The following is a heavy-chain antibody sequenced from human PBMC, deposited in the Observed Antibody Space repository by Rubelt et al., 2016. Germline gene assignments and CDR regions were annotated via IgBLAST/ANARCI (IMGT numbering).Heavy chain of an antibody. J-gene: IGHJ4*02. CDR1: GGSFSDYY. V-gene: IGHV4-34*01. CDR3: ARGRDGDRMGC. CDR2: INHSGST. Sequence: QVQLQQWGAGLLKPSETLSLTCAVYGGSFSDYYWSWIRQPPGKGLEWIGEINHSGSTYYNPSLKSRVTISVDTSKNQFPLKLSSVTAADTAVYYCARGRDGDRMGCWGQGTLVTVSS. D-gene: IGHD4-17*01.